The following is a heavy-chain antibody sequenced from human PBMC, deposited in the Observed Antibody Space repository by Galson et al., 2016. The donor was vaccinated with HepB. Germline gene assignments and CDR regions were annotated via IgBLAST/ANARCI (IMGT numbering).Heavy chain of an antibody. CDR3: ASYASGSFDF. CDR2: IYPSDSDT. D-gene: IGHD3-10*01. J-gene: IGHJ4*02. V-gene: IGHV5-51*01. Sequence: QSGAEVKKTGESLRISRKGSGYIFTSFWIGWVRQMPGKGLEWMGIIYPSDSDTKYSPSFQGQVTISADKSISTAYLQWGSLKASDAAMYYCASYASGSFDFWGQGTLVTVSS. CDR1: GYIFTSFW.